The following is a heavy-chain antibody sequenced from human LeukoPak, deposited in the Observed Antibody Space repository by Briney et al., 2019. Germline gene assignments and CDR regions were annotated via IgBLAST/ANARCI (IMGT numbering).Heavy chain of an antibody. CDR2: IYYSGST. V-gene: IGHV4-39*01. Sequence: SETLSLTCTVSGGSISSSSYYGGWIRHPPGKGLEWIGSIYYSGSTYYNPSLKSRVTISVDTSKNQFSLKLSSVTAADTAVYYCARRGIVIAAAGGAIGWFDPWGQGTLVTVSS. CDR3: ARRGIVIAAAGGAIGWFDP. J-gene: IGHJ5*02. CDR1: GGSISSSSYY. D-gene: IGHD6-13*01.